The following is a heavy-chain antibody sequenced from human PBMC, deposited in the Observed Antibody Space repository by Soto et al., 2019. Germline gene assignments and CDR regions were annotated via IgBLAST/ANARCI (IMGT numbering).Heavy chain of an antibody. Sequence: ASVKVSCKASGYTFTSYGISWVRQAPGQGLERMGWISAYNGNTNYAQKLQGRVTMTTDTSTSTAYMELRSLRSDDTAVYYCARGSSGWYSSYYYYYGMDVWGQGTTVTVSS. CDR2: ISAYNGNT. D-gene: IGHD6-19*01. J-gene: IGHJ6*02. CDR3: ARGSSGWYSSYYYYYGMDV. V-gene: IGHV1-18*01. CDR1: GYTFTSYG.